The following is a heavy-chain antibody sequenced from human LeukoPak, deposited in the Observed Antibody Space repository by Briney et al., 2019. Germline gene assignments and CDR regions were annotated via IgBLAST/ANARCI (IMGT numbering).Heavy chain of an antibody. V-gene: IGHV4-61*02. CDR2: IYTSGST. CDR1: GGSISSGSYY. D-gene: IGHD3-22*01. CDR3: ARDGGGYYDH. J-gene: IGHJ5*02. Sequence: LSLTCTVSGGSISSGSYYWSWIRQPAGKGLEWIGRIYTSGSTNYNPSLKSRVTISVDTSKNQFSLKLSSVTAADTAVYYCARDGGGYYDHWGQGTLVTVSS.